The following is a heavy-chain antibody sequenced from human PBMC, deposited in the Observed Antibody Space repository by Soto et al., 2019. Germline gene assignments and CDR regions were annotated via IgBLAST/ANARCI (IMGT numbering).Heavy chain of an antibody. V-gene: IGHV3-23*01. CDR3: GKFDSLVRCAIRGSVVDF. Sequence: GGSLRLSCAASGFTFSNFAMSWVRQAPGKGLQWVSTISSRGANTYNSYSVKGRFTISSTNYNNKLFLQMNSLTANDTVVYYSGKFDSLVRCAIRGSVVDFWGQGILVTVSS. J-gene: IGHJ4*02. CDR1: GFTFSNFA. D-gene: IGHD2-15*01. CDR2: ISSRGANT.